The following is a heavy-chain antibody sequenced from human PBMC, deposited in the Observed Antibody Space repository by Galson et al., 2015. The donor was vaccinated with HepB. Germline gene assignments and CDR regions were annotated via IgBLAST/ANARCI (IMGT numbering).Heavy chain of an antibody. CDR3: ARVAGQGGTGDAFDI. CDR2: ISAYNGNT. Sequence: SVKVSCKASGYTFTSYGISWVRQAPGQGLEWMGWISAYNGNTNYAQKLQGRVTMTTDTSTSTAYMELRSLRSDDTAVYYCARVAGQGGTGDAFDIWGQGTMVTVSS. V-gene: IGHV1-18*01. J-gene: IGHJ3*02. CDR1: GYTFTSYG. D-gene: IGHD3/OR15-3a*01.